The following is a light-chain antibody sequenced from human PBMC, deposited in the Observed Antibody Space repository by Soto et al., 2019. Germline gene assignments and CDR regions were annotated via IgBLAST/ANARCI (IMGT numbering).Light chain of an antibody. CDR1: QSVDNL. V-gene: IGKV3-11*01. CDR2: DAS. Sequence: EIVLTQSPATLSSSPGARGTLSCRAIQSVDNLLAWYQQKPCQPPSLLIYDASNRASGIPPRFSGSGSGTDFTLTISRLEPEDVAIYYCQQRKKWPPLTFGQGTRLELK. J-gene: IGKJ5*01. CDR3: QQRKKWPPLT.